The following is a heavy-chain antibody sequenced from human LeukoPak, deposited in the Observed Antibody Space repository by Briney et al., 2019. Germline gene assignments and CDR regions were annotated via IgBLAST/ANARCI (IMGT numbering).Heavy chain of an antibody. CDR2: IYYSGST. CDR1: GGSISSGDYY. J-gene: IGHJ3*02. D-gene: IGHD2-2*01. V-gene: IGHV4-31*03. CDR3: ARDTYYCSSTICYPVLAFDI. Sequence: SQTLSLTCTVSGGSISSGDYYWSWLRQHPGKGLEWIGYIYYSGSTYYNPSLKSRVSISVDTSKNHFSLKLSSVTAADTAVYYCARDTYYCSSTICYPVLAFDIWGQGTMVTVSS.